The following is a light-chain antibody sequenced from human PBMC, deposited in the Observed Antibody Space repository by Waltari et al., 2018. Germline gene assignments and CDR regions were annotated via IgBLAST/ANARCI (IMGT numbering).Light chain of an antibody. Sequence: QSGLTQPASVSGSPGQSITISCTGTSSDVGNYKLVSWYQHHLGKAPKLIIYEVTKRAAGVSDRFSASKSANTASLTISGLQTEDEADYYCCSYAGLGTYVFGTGTKVTVL. CDR1: SSDVGNYKL. CDR2: EVT. V-gene: IGLV2-23*02. CDR3: CSYAGLGTYV. J-gene: IGLJ1*01.